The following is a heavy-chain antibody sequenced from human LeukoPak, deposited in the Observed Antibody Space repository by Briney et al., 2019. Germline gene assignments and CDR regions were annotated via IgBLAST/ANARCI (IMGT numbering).Heavy chain of an antibody. J-gene: IGHJ6*03. CDR2: IYPGDSDT. CDR1: GYSFTSYW. CDR3: ARLGLRFLEWSPHYMDV. D-gene: IGHD3-3*01. Sequence: PGESLKISCKGSGYSFTSYWIGWVRQMPGKGLEWMGIIYPGDSDTRYSPSFQGQVTISADKSISTAYLQWSSLKASDTAMYYCARLGLRFLEWSPHYMDVWGKGTTVTVSS. V-gene: IGHV5-51*01.